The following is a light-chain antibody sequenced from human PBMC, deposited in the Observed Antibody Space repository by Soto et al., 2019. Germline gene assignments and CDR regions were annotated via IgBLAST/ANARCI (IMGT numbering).Light chain of an antibody. J-gene: IGLJ1*01. CDR1: SSDVGAYNY. CDR3: NSYTSSSTRV. V-gene: IGLV2-14*01. Sequence: LTQPASVSGSPGQSITISCTGTSSDVGAYNYVSWYQQYPGKVPKLIIYEVSNRPSGVSNRFSGSKSGNTASLTISGLQAEDEGDYYCNSYTSSSTRVFGTGTKVTV. CDR2: EVS.